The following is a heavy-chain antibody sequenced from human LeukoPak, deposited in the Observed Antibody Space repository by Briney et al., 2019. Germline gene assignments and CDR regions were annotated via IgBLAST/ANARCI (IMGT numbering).Heavy chain of an antibody. CDR1: EYRFTNYW. CDR2: IYPGDSDT. Sequence: GESLKISCKGSEYRFTNYWIGWVRQMPGKGLEWMGIIYPGDSDTRYSPSFQSQVTISADKSISTAYLQWSSPKASDTAMYYCARQVCMWCSFDYWGQGTLVTVSS. J-gene: IGHJ4*02. D-gene: IGHD2-21*01. V-gene: IGHV5-51*01. CDR3: ARQVCMWCSFDY.